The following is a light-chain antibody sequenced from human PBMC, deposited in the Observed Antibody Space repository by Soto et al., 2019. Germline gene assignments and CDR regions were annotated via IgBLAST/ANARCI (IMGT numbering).Light chain of an antibody. V-gene: IGKV1-5*01. CDR2: DAS. Sequence: DIPMTQSPSTLSESSGDRAPITCRASQSISSWLAWYQQKPGKAPKLLIYDASSLESGVPSRFSGSGSGTEFTLTISSLQPDDFATYYCQQYNSYPTFGQGTKVDI. CDR1: QSISSW. CDR3: QQYNSYPT. J-gene: IGKJ1*01.